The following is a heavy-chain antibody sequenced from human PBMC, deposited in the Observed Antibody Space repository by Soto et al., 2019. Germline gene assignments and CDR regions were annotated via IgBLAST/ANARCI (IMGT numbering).Heavy chain of an antibody. V-gene: IGHV3-21*01. CDR2: ISSSSAYI. J-gene: IGHJ6*02. CDR1: GFTFHTYT. CDR3: ARXRKLGPGPNYYYYGMDV. Sequence: GGSLRLSCAASGFTFHTYTMNWVRQAPGKGLERVSSISSSSAYIYYADSVKGRFTISRDNAKDSLFLQMNGLRAEDTAVYYCARXRKLGPGPNYYYYGMDVWGQGTTVTVSS.